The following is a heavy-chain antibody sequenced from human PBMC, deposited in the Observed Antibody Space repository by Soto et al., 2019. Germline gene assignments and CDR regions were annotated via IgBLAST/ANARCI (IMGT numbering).Heavy chain of an antibody. Sequence: PGESLKISWKGSGYSFTSYWIGWVRQMPGKGLEWMGIIYPGDSDTRYSPSFQGQVTISADKSISTAYLQWSSLKASDTAMYYCARTAAAGKNYCGMDVWGQGTSVTVSS. CDR1: GYSFTSYW. CDR3: ARTAAAGKNYCGMDV. CDR2: IYPGDSDT. V-gene: IGHV5-51*01. J-gene: IGHJ6*02. D-gene: IGHD6-13*01.